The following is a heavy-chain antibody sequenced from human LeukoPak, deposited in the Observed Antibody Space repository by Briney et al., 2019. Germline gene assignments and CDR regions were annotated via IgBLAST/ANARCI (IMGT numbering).Heavy chain of an antibody. CDR3: TRGLVV. CDR2: ISSGGTTI. V-gene: IGHV3-48*03. CDR1: GLTFSEFE. D-gene: IGHD2-15*01. J-gene: IGHJ4*02. Sequence: AGGSLRLSCAASGLTFSEFEMNWVRQAPGKGLEWVSDISSGGTTIFYADSVKGRFTISRDNAKNSLYLQMSSLRDEDTAIYYCTRGLVVWGQGALVTVSS.